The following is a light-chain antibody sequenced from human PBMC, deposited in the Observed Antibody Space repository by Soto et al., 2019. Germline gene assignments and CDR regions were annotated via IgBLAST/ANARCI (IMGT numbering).Light chain of an antibody. J-gene: IGKJ5*01. Sequence: EIVLTQSPGTLSLSPGERATLSCRASQSVSRDLLAWYQQKPGQAPRLVVSGASNRAADFPDRFSGSGSGKDFTLTVTSLEPEDVGVYYCQQYGESPITFGQGTRLDI. CDR3: QQYGESPIT. CDR2: GAS. V-gene: IGKV3-20*01. CDR1: QSVSRDL.